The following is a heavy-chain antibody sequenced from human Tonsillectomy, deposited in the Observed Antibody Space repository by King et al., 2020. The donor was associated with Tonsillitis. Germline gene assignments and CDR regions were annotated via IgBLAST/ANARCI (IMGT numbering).Heavy chain of an antibody. V-gene: IGHV4-38-2*02. CDR1: GYSIRSVYY. Sequence: MQLQESGPGLVKPSETLSITCTVSGYSIRSVYYWGWIRQPPGKGLEWIGRIYHSGSTYYNPSLKSRVTISVDTSKNQFALKLSYVTAADTALYYCSRILVRGVIDSYAMDVWGQGSPVTVSS. CDR3: SRILVRGVIDSYAMDV. D-gene: IGHD3-10*01. CDR2: IYHSGST. J-gene: IGHJ6*02.